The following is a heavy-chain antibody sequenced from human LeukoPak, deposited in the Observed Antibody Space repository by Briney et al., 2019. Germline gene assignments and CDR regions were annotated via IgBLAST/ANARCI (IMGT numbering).Heavy chain of an antibody. J-gene: IGHJ4*02. Sequence: ASVKVSCKASGYTFTSYAMHWVRQAPGQRLEWMGWINAGNGNTKYSQKLQGRVTMTTDTSTSTAYMELRSLRSDDTAVYYCARLTGELFGYYFDYWGQGTLVTVSS. V-gene: IGHV1-3*01. CDR3: ARLTGELFGYYFDY. CDR2: INAGNGNT. CDR1: GYTFTSYA. D-gene: IGHD3-10*01.